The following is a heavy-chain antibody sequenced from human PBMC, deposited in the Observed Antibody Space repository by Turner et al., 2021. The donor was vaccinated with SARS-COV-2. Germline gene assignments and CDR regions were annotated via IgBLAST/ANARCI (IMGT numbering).Heavy chain of an antibody. J-gene: IGHJ6*02. CDR1: GFTFRSHG. V-gene: IGHV3-23*01. D-gene: IGHD3-10*01. Sequence: EVQLLESGGGLVQPGGSLRLSCAASGFTFRSHGMNWVRQAPGRGLEWVSGMCANTDKTYYGDSVRGRFTISRDNSKDTLYLQMNSLRVEDTAIYDCAKDRSWIGFDVWGQGTTVTVSS. CDR2: MCANTDKT. CDR3: AKDRSWIGFDV.